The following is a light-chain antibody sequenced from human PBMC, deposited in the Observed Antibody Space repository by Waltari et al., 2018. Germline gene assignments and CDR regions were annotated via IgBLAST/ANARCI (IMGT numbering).Light chain of an antibody. CDR3: SAWDKDLVAVV. J-gene: IGLJ3*02. V-gene: IGLV10-54*04. CDR2: RSD. Sequence: QAGLTQPPSVSRALGQTATLTCAGNRNNVGNQGVAWLQQHQGHPPKLLSYRSDNRPSGISERFPASRSGNTASLTITGLQADDEADYYCSAWDKDLVAVVFGGGTKLTVL. CDR1: RNNVGNQG.